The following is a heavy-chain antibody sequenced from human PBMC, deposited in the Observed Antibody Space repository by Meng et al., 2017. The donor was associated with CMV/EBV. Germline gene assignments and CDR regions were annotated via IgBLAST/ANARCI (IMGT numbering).Heavy chain of an antibody. CDR2: INPSGGST. V-gene: IGHV1-46*01. J-gene: IGHJ2*01. Sequence: YTFTSYYMHWVRQAPGQGLEWMGIINPSGGSTSYAQKFQGRVTMTRDTSTSTVYMELSSLRSEDTAVYYCARVGRGSGSHGVGYFDLWGRGTLVTVSS. D-gene: IGHD1-26*01. CDR1: YTFTSYY. CDR3: ARVGRGSGSHGVGYFDL.